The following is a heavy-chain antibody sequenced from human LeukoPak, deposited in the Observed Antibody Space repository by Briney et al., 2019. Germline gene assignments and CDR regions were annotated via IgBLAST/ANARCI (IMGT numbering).Heavy chain of an antibody. CDR1: GFTFSSYS. V-gene: IGHV3-21*01. Sequence: GGSLRLSCAASGFTFSSYSMNWVRQAPGKGLEWVSSISSSSSYIYYADSVKGRFTISRDNAKNSLNLQMNSLRAEDTAVYYCATHRTIFGDHFDYWGQGTLVTVSS. D-gene: IGHD3-3*01. CDR3: ATHRTIFGDHFDY. J-gene: IGHJ4*02. CDR2: ISSSSSYI.